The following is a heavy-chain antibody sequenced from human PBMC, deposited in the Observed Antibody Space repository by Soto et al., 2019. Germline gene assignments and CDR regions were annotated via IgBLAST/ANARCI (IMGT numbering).Heavy chain of an antibody. CDR3: AKNSESSAYSSFDY. CDR2: IWYDGSNK. CDR1: GFTFSNYG. J-gene: IGHJ4*02. V-gene: IGHV3-33*06. Sequence: GGSLRLSCAASGFTFSNYGMHWVRQAPGKGLEWVAVIWYDGSNKYYADSVKGRFTISRDNSKNTLYLQMNSLRAEDTAVYYCAKNSESSAYSSFDYWGQGTLVTVSS. D-gene: IGHD3-22*01.